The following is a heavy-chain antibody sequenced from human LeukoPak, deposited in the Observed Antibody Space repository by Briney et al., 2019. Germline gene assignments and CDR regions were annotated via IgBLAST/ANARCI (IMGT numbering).Heavy chain of an antibody. CDR2: IRSKAYGGTT. D-gene: IGHD3-22*01. Sequence: KPGGSLRLSCTASGFTFGDYAMSWFRQAPGKGLEWVGFIRSKAYGGTTEYAASVKGRFTISRDDSKSIAYLQMNSLKTEDTAVYYCTRGGYYYDSSGKKPPGYYFDYWGQGTLVTVSS. V-gene: IGHV3-49*05. CDR3: TRGGYYYDSSGKKPPGYYFDY. J-gene: IGHJ4*02. CDR1: GFTFGDYA.